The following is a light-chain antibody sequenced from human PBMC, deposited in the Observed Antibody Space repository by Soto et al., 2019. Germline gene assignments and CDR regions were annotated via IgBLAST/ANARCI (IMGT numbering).Light chain of an antibody. V-gene: IGLV2-11*01. Sequence: QSALTQPRSVSGSPGQSVTISCTGTSSDVGGYNYVSWYQQHPGKAPKLMIYDVSKRPSGVPDRFSGSKSGYTASLTISGLQAEDEADYYCCSYAGSYTWVFGGGTKPTVL. J-gene: IGLJ3*02. CDR3: CSYAGSYTWV. CDR2: DVS. CDR1: SSDVGGYNY.